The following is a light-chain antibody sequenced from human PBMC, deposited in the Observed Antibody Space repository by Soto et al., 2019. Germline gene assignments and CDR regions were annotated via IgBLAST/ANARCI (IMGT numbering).Light chain of an antibody. V-gene: IGLV2-14*01. CDR1: SSDVGGYNY. CDR3: SSYTNSDTHI. J-gene: IGLJ2*01. Sequence: QSALTQPASVSGSPGQSITISCTGTSSDVGGYNYVSWYQQHPGKAPKLMISEVSDRPSGVSDRFSGSKSGNTASLTISGLQAEDEADYYCSSYTNSDTHIFGGGNKVTVL. CDR2: EVS.